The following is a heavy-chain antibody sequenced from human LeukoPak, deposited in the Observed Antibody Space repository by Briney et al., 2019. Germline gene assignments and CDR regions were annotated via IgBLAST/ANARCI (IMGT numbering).Heavy chain of an antibody. D-gene: IGHD3-22*01. CDR2: INPSGGST. J-gene: IGHJ4*02. Sequence: GASVKVSCKASGYTFTSYYMHWVRQAPGQGLEWMGIINPSGGSTSYAQKFQGRVTMTRDTSTSTVYMELSSLRSEDTAVYYCARDQGTYYYDSSGYYYFDYWGQGTLVTVSS. CDR3: ARDQGTYYYDSSGYYYFDY. V-gene: IGHV1-46*01. CDR1: GYTFTSYY.